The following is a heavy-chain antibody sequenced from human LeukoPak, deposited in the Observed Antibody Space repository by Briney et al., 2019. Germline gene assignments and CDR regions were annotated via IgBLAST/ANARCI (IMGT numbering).Heavy chain of an antibody. CDR3: AKASDFWSGYPGGY. D-gene: IGHD3-3*01. Sequence: GGSLRLSCAASGFTFSSYAMSWVRQAPGKGLEWVSAISGSGGSTYYADSVKGRFTISRDNSKNTLYLQMNSLRAEDTAVYYCAKASDFWSGYPGGYWGQGTLVTVSS. V-gene: IGHV3-23*01. CDR2: ISGSGGST. CDR1: GFTFSSYA. J-gene: IGHJ4*02.